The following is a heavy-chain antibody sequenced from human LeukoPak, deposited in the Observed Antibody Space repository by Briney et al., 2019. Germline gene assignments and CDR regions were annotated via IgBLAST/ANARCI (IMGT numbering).Heavy chain of an antibody. V-gene: IGHV3-74*01. CDR1: GFAFTRSW. CDR3: ARAGRRDGYNYHAFDI. Sequence: PGGSLRLSCAASGFAFTRSWMHWVRQVPGKGLVWVSRINDDGSITNYADSVKGRFTISRDNAKNTLYLQMNSLRAEDTAVYYCARAGRRDGYNYHAFDIWGQGTMVTVSS. D-gene: IGHD5-24*01. J-gene: IGHJ3*02. CDR2: INDDGSIT.